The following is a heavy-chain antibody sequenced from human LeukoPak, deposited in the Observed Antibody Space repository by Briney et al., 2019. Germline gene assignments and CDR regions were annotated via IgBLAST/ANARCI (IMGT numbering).Heavy chain of an antibody. D-gene: IGHD2-15*01. V-gene: IGHV4-59*12. J-gene: IGHJ4*02. CDR1: GGSISSYY. CDR3: ARGLEFCSGGSCYTSYFDY. Sequence: SETLSLTCTVSGGSISSYYWSWIRQPPGKGLERIGYIYYSGSTNYNPSLKSRVTISVDTSKNQFSLKLSSVTAADTAVYYCARGLEFCSGGSCYTSYFDYWGQGTLVTVSS. CDR2: IYYSGST.